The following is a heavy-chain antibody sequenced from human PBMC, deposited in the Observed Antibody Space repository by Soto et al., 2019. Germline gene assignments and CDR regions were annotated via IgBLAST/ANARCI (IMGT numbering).Heavy chain of an antibody. CDR3: AKKGKYQLPLEQSSWSDP. Sequence: PGGSLRLSCAASGFTFSSYAMSWVRQAPGKGLEWVSAISGSGGSTYYADSVKGRFTISRDNSKNTLYLQMNSLRAEDTAVYYCAKKGKYQLPLEQSSWSDPWGQGTLVTVSS. CDR2: ISGSGGST. J-gene: IGHJ5*02. CDR1: GFTFSSYA. D-gene: IGHD2-2*01. V-gene: IGHV3-23*01.